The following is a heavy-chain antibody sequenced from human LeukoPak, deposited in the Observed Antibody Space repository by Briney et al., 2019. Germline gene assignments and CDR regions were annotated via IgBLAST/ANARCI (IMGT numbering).Heavy chain of an antibody. Sequence: TGGSLRLSCAASGFTFSSYAMSWVRQAPGKGLEWVSAISGSGGSTYYADSVKGRFTISRDNSKNTLYLQMNSLRAEDTAVYYCAKGTDPKTHYYYYYGMDVWGQGTTVTVSS. CDR1: GFTFSSYA. V-gene: IGHV3-23*01. CDR3: AKGTDPKTHYYYYYGMDV. CDR2: ISGSGGST. J-gene: IGHJ6*02.